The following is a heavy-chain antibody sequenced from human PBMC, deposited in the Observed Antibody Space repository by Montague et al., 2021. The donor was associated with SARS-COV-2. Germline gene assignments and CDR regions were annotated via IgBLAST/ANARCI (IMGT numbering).Heavy chain of an antibody. J-gene: IGHJ2*01. CDR3: ARSPEPLIVLVITSLNWYFDL. Sequence: TLYLTCTVSGGSISSSTYYWGWIRQPPGKGLEWIGYIYYSGSTYYNPSLKSRVTISVDTSKNQFSLKLSSVTAADTAVYYCARSPEPLIVLVITSLNWYFDLWGRGTLVTVSS. V-gene: IGHV4-30-4*08. D-gene: IGHD3-22*01. CDR2: IYYSGST. CDR1: GGSISSSTYY.